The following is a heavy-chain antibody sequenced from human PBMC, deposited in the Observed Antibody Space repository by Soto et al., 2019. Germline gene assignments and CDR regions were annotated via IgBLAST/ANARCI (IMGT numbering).Heavy chain of an antibody. Sequence: ASVKVSCKTSGYTFTSYDVNWVRQATGQGLEWMGWMNPNSGNTGYAQKFQGRVTMTTNTSISTAYMELSSLRSDDTAIYYCAKGSWTGYCSDTTCYTINYWGQGTLVTVSS. CDR2: MNPNSGNT. CDR1: GYTFTSYD. V-gene: IGHV1-8*01. CDR3: AKGSWTGYCSDTTCYTINY. J-gene: IGHJ4*02. D-gene: IGHD2-2*02.